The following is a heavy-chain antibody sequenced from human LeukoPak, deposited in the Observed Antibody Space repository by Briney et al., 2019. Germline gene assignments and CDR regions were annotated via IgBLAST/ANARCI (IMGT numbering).Heavy chain of an antibody. CDR1: GYTFTSYD. D-gene: IGHD3-3*01. CDR2: MNPNSGNT. CDR3: ARGGPSDFWSGYSTRYYYYYGMDV. Sequence: GASVQVSCKASGYTFTSYDINWVRQATGQGLEWMGWMNPNSGNTGYAQKFQGRVTMTRNTSISTAYMELSSLRSEDTAVYYCARGGPSDFWSGYSTRYYYYYGMDVWGQGTTVTVSS. V-gene: IGHV1-8*01. J-gene: IGHJ6*02.